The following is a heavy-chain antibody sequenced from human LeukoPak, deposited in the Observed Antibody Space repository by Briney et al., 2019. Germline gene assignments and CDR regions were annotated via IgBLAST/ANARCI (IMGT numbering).Heavy chain of an antibody. CDR2: INPNTGGT. V-gene: IGHV1-2*02. J-gene: IGHJ6*04. CDR1: RYTFTGYF. D-gene: IGHD3-10*01. Sequence: VASVKVSCKPSRYTFTGYFMHWVRPAPGQGREWMGWINPNTGGTNYAQKFQGRVTMTRDTSISTAYMELSRLRSDDTAVYYCARDFGELFGMDVWGKGTTVTVSS. CDR3: ARDFGELFGMDV.